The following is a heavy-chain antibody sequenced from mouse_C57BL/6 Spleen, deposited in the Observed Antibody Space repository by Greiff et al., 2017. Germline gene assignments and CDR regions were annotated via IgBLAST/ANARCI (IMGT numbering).Heavy chain of an antibody. CDR2: IDPEDGET. J-gene: IGHJ3*01. Sequence: EVQLQQSGAELVKPGASVKLSCTASGFNIQDYYMHWVKQRTEQGLEWIGRIDPEDGETKYAPKFPGKATITADTSSNTAYLQLSSLTSEDTAVYYCARLGELQGGFAYWGQGTLVTVSA. V-gene: IGHV14-2*01. CDR3: ARLGELQGGFAY. CDR1: GFNIQDYY. D-gene: IGHD2-1*01.